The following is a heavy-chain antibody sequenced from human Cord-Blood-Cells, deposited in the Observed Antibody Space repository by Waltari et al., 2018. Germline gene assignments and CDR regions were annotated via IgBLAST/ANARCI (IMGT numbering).Heavy chain of an antibody. D-gene: IGHD3-10*01. V-gene: IGHV3-7*01. CDR2: IKQDGSEK. J-gene: IGHJ4*02. CDR1: GFTFSSYW. Sequence: EVQLVESGGGLVQPGGSLRLSCAASGFTFSSYWMSWVRQAPGKGLEWVANIKQDGSEKYYVDSVKGRFTISRDNAKNSLYLQMNSLRAEDTAVYYCARGVVVEDYYGSGSYYYFDYWGQGTLVTVSS. CDR3: ARGVVVEDYYGSGSYYYFDY.